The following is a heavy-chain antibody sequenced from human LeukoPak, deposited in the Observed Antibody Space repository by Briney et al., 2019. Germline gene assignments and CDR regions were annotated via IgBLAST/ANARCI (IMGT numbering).Heavy chain of an antibody. CDR2: IIHSGAT. CDR3: ARGRFSVYYFDY. V-gene: IGHV4-34*01. D-gene: IGHD3-3*02. Sequence: SETLSLTCTVSGGSISSYYWSWIRQPPGKGLEWIGEIIHSGATSSSPSLKSRVTISMDPSKNQFSLRLSSVTAADTAVYYCARGRFSVYYFDYWGQGSLVTDPS. J-gene: IGHJ4*02. CDR1: GGSISSYY.